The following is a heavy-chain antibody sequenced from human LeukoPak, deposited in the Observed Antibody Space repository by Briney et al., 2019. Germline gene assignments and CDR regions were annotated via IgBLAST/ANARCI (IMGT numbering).Heavy chain of an antibody. J-gene: IGHJ4*02. CDR3: ARQGVSGYGATY. Sequence: GGSLRLSCAASGFNFSTYWMTGVRRAPGKGPEGLANIKQDGGEKYYVDSVKGRFTISRDNAKKSLYLQMNSLRVEDTAVYYCARQGVSGYGATYWGQGTLVTLSS. V-gene: IGHV3-7*01. D-gene: IGHD4/OR15-4a*01. CDR1: GFNFSTYW. CDR2: IKQDGGEK.